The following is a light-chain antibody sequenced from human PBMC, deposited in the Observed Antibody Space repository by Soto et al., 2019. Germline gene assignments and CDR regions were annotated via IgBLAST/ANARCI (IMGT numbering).Light chain of an antibody. CDR3: QQYGNSPFT. J-gene: IGKJ3*01. CDR1: QSVSNNY. CDR2: GAS. Sequence: EIGLKQSPGTLSLSPGERATLSCLASQSVSNNYLAWYQQKPGQTPRLLIYGASSRATGIPDTFSGSGSGTDFTLTISTLEPEDFAVYYCQQYGNSPFTFGPGTKVDIK. V-gene: IGKV3-20*01.